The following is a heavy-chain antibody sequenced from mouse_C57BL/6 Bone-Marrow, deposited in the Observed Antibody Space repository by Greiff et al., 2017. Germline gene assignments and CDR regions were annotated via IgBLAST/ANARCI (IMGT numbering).Heavy chain of an antibody. V-gene: IGHV10-1*01. CDR1: GFSFNTYA. J-gene: IGHJ3*01. Sequence: EVNLVESGGGLVQPKGSLKLSCAASGFSFNTYAMNWVRQAPGKGLEWVARIRSKSNNYASSYADSVKDRFTITRGDSESMLYLTMNNVKTEVTAMYCCVRGQAADWGRGTLVTVSA. CDR3: VRGQAAD. CDR2: IRSKSNNYAS.